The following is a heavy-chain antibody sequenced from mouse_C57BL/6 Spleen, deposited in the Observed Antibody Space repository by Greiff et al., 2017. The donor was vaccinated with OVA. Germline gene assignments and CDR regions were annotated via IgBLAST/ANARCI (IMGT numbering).Heavy chain of an antibody. V-gene: IGHV1-19*01. CDR3: ARLITTVVATFDY. CDR2: INPYNGGT. CDR1: GYTFTDYY. D-gene: IGHD1-1*01. J-gene: IGHJ2*01. Sequence: VQLQQSGPVLVKPGASVKMSCKASGYTFTDYYMNWVKQSHGKSLEWIGVINPYNGGTSYNQKFKGKATLTVDKSSSTAYMELNSLTSEDSAVYYCARLITTVVATFDYWGQGTTLTVSS.